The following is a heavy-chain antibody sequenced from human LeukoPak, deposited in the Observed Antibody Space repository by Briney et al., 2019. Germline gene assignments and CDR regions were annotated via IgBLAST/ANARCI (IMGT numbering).Heavy chain of an antibody. CDR3: ARESGSMRWFDP. V-gene: IGHV4-4*07. J-gene: IGHJ5*02. D-gene: IGHD6-25*01. Sequence: SETLSLTCTVSGGSISGYYWSWIRQPAGKGLEWIGRMSTSGSPNYIPSLVSRVTMSVDTSKNQFSLNLSSVTAADTAVYYCARESGSMRWFDPWGQGTLVTVSS. CDR1: GGSISGYY. CDR2: MSTSGSP.